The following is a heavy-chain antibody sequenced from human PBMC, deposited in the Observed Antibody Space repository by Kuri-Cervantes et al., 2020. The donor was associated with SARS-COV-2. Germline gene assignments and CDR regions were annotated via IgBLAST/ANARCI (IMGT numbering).Heavy chain of an antibody. CDR2: ISYDGADK. J-gene: IGHJ1*01. V-gene: IGHV3-30-3*01. D-gene: IGHD2-2*01. CDR1: GFTFSSFS. CDR3: AKDQVPAVKAEYFQH. Sequence: LSLTCASSGFTFSSFSLHCVRQAPGKGLQWVALISYDGADKNYADSVKGRFTISRDNSRNTLYLQMNSLRAEDTAVYYCAKDQVPAVKAEYFQHWGQGTLVTVSS.